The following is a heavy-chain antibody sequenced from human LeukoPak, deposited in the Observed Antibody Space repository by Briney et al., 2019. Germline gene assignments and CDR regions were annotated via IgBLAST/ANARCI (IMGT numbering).Heavy chain of an antibody. D-gene: IGHD6-13*01. CDR2: INHSGST. J-gene: IGHJ4*02. V-gene: IGHV4-34*01. CDR1: GGSFSGYY. Sequence: SETLSLTCAVYGGSFSGYYWSWLRQPPGKGLEWIGEINHSGSTNYNPSLKSRVTISVGTSKNQFSLKLSSVTAADTAVYYCARARIAADPRPDFDYWGQGTLVTVSS. CDR3: ARARIAADPRPDFDY.